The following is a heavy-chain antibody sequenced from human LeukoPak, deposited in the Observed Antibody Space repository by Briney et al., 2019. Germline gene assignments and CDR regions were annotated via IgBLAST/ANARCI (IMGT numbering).Heavy chain of an antibody. CDR3: ARDLTVAGNY. V-gene: IGHV3-30-3*01. CDR1: GFTFSSYA. CDR2: ISYDGSNK. D-gene: IGHD6-19*01. Sequence: GGSLRLSCAASGFTFSSYAMHWVRQAPGKGLEWVAVISYDGSNKYYADSVKGRFTISRDNSKNTLYLQINSLRAEDTAVYYCARDLTVAGNYWGQGTLVTVSS. J-gene: IGHJ4*02.